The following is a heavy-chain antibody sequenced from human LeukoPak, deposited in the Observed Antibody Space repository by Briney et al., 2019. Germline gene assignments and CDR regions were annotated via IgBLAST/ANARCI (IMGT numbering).Heavy chain of an antibody. V-gene: IGHV3-30*18. Sequence: PGGSLRLSCAASGFTFSSFGMHWVRQAPGKGLEWVTLISGDGSNKYYADSVKGRFTISRDNSKNTLYLQMNSLRAEDTAVYYCAKERPRGYSYGPRWYFDAWGQGTLVTVSS. D-gene: IGHD5-18*01. CDR1: GFTFSSFG. CDR2: ISGDGSNK. J-gene: IGHJ4*02. CDR3: AKERPRGYSYGPRWYFDA.